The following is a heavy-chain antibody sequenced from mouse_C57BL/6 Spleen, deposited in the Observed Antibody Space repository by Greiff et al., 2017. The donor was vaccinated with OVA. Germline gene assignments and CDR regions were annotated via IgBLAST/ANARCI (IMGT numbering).Heavy chain of an antibody. CDR2: ISYDGSN. J-gene: IGHJ4*01. CDR3: AREGLGYYYAMDY. Sequence: EVHLVESGPGLVKPSQSPSLTCSVTGYSITSGYYWNWIRQFPGNKLEWMGYISYDGSNNYNPSLKNRISITRDTSKNQFFLKLNSVTTEDTATYYCAREGLGYYYAMDYWGQGTSVTVSS. V-gene: IGHV3-6*01. D-gene: IGHD4-1*01. CDR1: GYSITSGYY.